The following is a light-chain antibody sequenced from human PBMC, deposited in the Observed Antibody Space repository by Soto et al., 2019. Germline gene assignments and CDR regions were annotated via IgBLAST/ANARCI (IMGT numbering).Light chain of an antibody. Sequence: EIVLTQSPGTLSLSPGERATLSCRASQSVSSSYLAWYQQKPGQAPRLLIYGASSRATGIPDRFSGSGSGTDFTLTIRRMETADFAVYYCQQYGSSLWAFGQGTKVDIQ. J-gene: IGKJ1*01. CDR1: QSVSSSY. CDR3: QQYGSSLWA. CDR2: GAS. V-gene: IGKV3-20*01.